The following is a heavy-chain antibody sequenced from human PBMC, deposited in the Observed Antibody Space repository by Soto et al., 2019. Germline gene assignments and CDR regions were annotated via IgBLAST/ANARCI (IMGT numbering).Heavy chain of an antibody. CDR3: AKDSSTGYRYGFTYYFFDD. CDR2: ISYDGNKK. J-gene: IGHJ4*02. CDR1: ESTFRNHG. Sequence: QVHLVESGGGVVQPGKSLRLSCAASESTFRNHGMHWVRQAPGKGLEWVAGISYDGNKKYSADSVQGRFTISRDNSKSTLYLQMNSLRAADTAVYYCAKDSSTGYRYGFTYYFFDDWGQGTLVTVSS. V-gene: IGHV3-30*18. D-gene: IGHD5-18*01.